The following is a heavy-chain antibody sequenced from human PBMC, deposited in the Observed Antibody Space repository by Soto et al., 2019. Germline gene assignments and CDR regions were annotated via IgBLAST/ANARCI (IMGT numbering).Heavy chain of an antibody. J-gene: IGHJ6*02. CDR2: IKQDGSER. V-gene: IGHV3-7*03. D-gene: IGHD2-21*02. Sequence: XGSLRLSCAPSRCTFTSNWMSWVRQAPGKGLDWVPNIKQDGSERYYVDSVKGRFTISRDNAKNSLFLQMNNLRAYDTAVYFCVREGDLEVTAALTIRSSEMDDWHQGTTVTVSS. CDR1: RCTFTSNW. CDR3: VREGDLEVTAALTIRSSEMDD.